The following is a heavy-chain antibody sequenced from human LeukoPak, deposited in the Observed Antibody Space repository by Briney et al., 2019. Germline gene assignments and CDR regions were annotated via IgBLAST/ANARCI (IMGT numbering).Heavy chain of an antibody. V-gene: IGHV3-23*01. J-gene: IGHJ4*02. CDR2: ISPGGGTT. CDR3: AKDHYYDSSGPFDY. Sequence: PGGSLRLSCGVSGFAFGSEAMNWVRQSPARGLEWVASISPGGGTTYYADSVKGRFTISRDNSKNTLYLQMNSLRAEDTAVYYCAKDHYYDSSGPFDYWGQGTLVTVSS. CDR1: GFAFGSEA. D-gene: IGHD3-22*01.